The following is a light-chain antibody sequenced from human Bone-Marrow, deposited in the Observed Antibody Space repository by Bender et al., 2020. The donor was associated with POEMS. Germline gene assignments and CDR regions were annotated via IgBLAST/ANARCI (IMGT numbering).Light chain of an antibody. CDR3: ATWHDSLNGRV. CDR1: SSNIVTNP. CDR2: NTN. V-gene: IGLV1-44*01. J-gene: IGLJ3*02. Sequence: QSVLTQPPSASGTPGQRVIISCSGSSSNIVTNPVNWYQHLPETAPKVLIYNTNQRPSGVPDRFSGSKSGTSASLAISALQSEDEGDYYCATWHDSLNGRVFGGGTKVTVL.